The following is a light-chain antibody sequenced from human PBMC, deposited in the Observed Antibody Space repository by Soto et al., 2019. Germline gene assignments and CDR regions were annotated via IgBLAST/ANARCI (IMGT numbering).Light chain of an antibody. CDR2: KAS. V-gene: IGKV1-5*03. J-gene: IGKJ4*01. Sequence: DIQMTQSPSTLSASVGDRVTITCRASYKIDIGLPWFRQKPGKPPNLLIYKASTVESGVPSRFSGSGSGTEFTLTISSLQTDDFASYYCLHYSTYPLTFGGGTWVDI. CDR1: YKIDIG. CDR3: LHYSTYPLT.